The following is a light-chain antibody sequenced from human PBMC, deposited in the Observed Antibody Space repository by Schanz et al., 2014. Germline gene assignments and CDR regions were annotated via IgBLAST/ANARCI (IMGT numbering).Light chain of an antibody. CDR1: SSDVGSYNL. V-gene: IGLV2-14*02. CDR3: SSYTSSSTLGYVV. J-gene: IGLJ2*01. CDR2: EGS. Sequence: QSALTQPASVSGSPGQSITISCTGTSSDVGSYNLVSWYQQHPGKAPKLMIYEGSKWPSGVSNRFSGSKSGNTASLTISGLQAEDEADYYCSSYTSSSTLGYVVFGGGTKLTVL.